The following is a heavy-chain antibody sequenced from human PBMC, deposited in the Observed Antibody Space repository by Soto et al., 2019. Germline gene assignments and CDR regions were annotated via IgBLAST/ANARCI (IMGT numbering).Heavy chain of an antibody. CDR1: GYTFSSFG. CDR2: ISPYSVNT. J-gene: IGHJ6*03. Sequence: QVQLVQSGAEVKKPGASVKVSCKASGYTFSSFGISWVRQAPGQGLEWMGWISPYSVNTHYAQKFQGRVIMTTNTSTSTAHMELRSLRPDDTAVYYCARDVAVVARTPYYMDVWGKGTSVTVSS. CDR3: ARDVAVVARTPYYMDV. V-gene: IGHV1-18*01. D-gene: IGHD2-15*01.